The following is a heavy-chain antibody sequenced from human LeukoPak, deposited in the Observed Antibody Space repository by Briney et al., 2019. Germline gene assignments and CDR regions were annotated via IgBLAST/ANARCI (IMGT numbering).Heavy chain of an antibody. CDR2: INHNGNVN. J-gene: IGHJ6*02. V-gene: IGHV3-7*03. Sequence: GGSLRLSCAASGLTVSSIYMSWVRQAPGKGLEWVASINHNGNVNYYVDSVKGRFTISRDNAKNSLYLQMSNLRAEDTAVYFCARGGGLDVWGQGATVTVSS. CDR3: ARGGGLDV. D-gene: IGHD3-16*01. CDR1: GLTVSSIY.